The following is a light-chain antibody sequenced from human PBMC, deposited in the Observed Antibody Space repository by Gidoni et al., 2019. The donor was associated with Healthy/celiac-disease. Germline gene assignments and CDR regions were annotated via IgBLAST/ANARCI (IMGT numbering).Light chain of an antibody. CDR3: QQYGSSRFT. Sequence: EIVLTQSPRTLSLSPGERATLSCRSSRGVSSSYLSWYQQKPGQAPRLLIYGASSRANGSPDRFSGRGSGTDVTLTISRLEPEDVAVYYGQQYGSSRFTFGPGTKVEIK. CDR1: RGVSSSY. CDR2: GAS. J-gene: IGKJ3*01. V-gene: IGKV3-20*01.